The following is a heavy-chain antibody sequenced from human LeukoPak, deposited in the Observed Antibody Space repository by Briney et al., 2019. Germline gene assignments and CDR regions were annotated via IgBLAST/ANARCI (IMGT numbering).Heavy chain of an antibody. CDR3: ARVWGYSYGYTFDY. CDR1: GYTFTGYY. V-gene: IGHV1-2*02. Sequence: ASVKVSCKASGYTFTGYYMHWVRQAPGQGLEWMGWINPNSGGTNYAQKFQGRVTMTRDTSISTAYMELSRLRSDDTAVYYCARVWGYSYGYTFDYWGQGTLVTVSS. D-gene: IGHD5-18*01. CDR2: INPNSGGT. J-gene: IGHJ4*02.